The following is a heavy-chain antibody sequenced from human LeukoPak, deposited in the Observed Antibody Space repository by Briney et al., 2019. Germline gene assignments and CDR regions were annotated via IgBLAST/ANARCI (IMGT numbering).Heavy chain of an antibody. CDR3: ARDRSMIVPFTEDAPLLVPPDDAFDI. CDR1: GFTFSSYG. J-gene: IGHJ3*02. D-gene: IGHD3-22*01. V-gene: IGHV3-30*02. Sequence: GGSLRLSCAASGFTFSSYGMHWVRQAPGKGLEWVAFRRYDGSNKYYADSVKGRFTISRDNSKNTLYLQMNSLRAEDTAVYYCARDRSMIVPFTEDAPLLVPPDDAFDIWGQGTMVTVSS. CDR2: RRYDGSNK.